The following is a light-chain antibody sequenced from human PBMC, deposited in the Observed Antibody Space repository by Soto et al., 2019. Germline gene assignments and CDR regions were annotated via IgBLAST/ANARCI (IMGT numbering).Light chain of an antibody. J-gene: IGLJ2*01. V-gene: IGLV2-14*03. CDR2: DVT. CDR3: SSYTGITTPGVV. CDR1: SSDVGDYDC. Sequence: QSALTQPASVSGSPGQSITISCTGTSSDVGDYDCVSWYQQHPGKAPQLIIYDVTNRPSGVSNRFSGTKSGNTASLTISGLQAEDEADYYCSSYTGITTPGVVFGGGTQLTVL.